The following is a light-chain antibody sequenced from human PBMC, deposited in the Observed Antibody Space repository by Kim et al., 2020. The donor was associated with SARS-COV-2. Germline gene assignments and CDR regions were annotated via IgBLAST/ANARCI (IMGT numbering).Light chain of an antibody. Sequence: EVVVTQSPATLSVSPGERVTLSCETSQNVNSDLAWHQQRPGQAPRLLIYRPSTRATGIPARFSGSGSGTEFTLTISSLQSEDFAVYYCQQYNIWPPLTFGGGTKLEI. V-gene: IGKV3-15*01. J-gene: IGKJ4*01. CDR1: QNVNSD. CDR3: QQYNIWPPLT. CDR2: RPS.